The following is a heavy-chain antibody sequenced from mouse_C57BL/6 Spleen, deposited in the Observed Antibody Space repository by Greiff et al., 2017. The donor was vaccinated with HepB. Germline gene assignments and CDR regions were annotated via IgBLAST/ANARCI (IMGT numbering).Heavy chain of an antibody. CDR1: GYTFTSYW. D-gene: IGHD1-1*01. Sequence: QVQLQQPGAELVKPGASVKLSCKASGYTFTSYWMHWVKQRPGQGLEWIGMIPPNSGSTNYNEKFKSKATLTVDKSSSTAYMQLSSLTSEDSAVYYCASGGTTVVAEHFDVWGTGTTVTVAS. CDR3: ASGGTTVVAEHFDV. V-gene: IGHV1-64*01. CDR2: IPPNSGST. J-gene: IGHJ1*03.